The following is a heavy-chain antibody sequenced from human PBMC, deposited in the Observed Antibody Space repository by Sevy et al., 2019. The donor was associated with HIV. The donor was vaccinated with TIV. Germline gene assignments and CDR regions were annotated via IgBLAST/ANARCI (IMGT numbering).Heavy chain of an antibody. Sequence: GGSLRLSCAASGFTFNSFAMGWVRQAPGKGLDWISVISGTGDYTYYADSVKGRFTISRDNSKNTLFLQMNSLRAEDTGIFYCAKKMGGGSGMAFLVDFWGQGTLVTVSS. CDR3: AKKMGGGSGMAFLVDF. CDR1: GFTFNSFA. V-gene: IGHV3-23*01. D-gene: IGHD5-18*01. J-gene: IGHJ4*02. CDR2: ISGTGDYT.